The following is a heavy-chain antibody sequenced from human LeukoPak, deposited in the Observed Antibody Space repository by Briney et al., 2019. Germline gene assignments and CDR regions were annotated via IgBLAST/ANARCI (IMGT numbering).Heavy chain of an antibody. CDR3: TRGGSNLDY. V-gene: IGHV4-59*01. J-gene: IGHJ4*02. Sequence: SETLSLTCTVSGGSISSYYWSWVRQPPEKGLEWIGYIYYSGSTNYNPSLKSRVTISVDTSKNQFSLQLTSVTAADTAVYFCTRGGSNLDYWGQRTLVTVSS. CDR1: GGSISSYY. CDR2: IYYSGST. D-gene: IGHD3-10*01.